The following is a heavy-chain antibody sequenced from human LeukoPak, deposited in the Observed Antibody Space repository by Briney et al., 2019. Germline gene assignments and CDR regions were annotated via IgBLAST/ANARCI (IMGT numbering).Heavy chain of an antibody. D-gene: IGHD4-23*01. CDR2: ISSSGSTI. CDR3: ARDDCLPWCVAVGEAFDI. CDR1: GFTFSDYY. V-gene: IGHV3-11*04. Sequence: SGGFLRLSCAASGFTFSDYYVSWIRQAPGKGLEWVSYISSSGSTIYYADSVKGRFTISRDNAKNSLYLQMNSLRAEDTAVYYCARDDCLPWCVAVGEAFDIWGQGTMVTVSS. J-gene: IGHJ3*02.